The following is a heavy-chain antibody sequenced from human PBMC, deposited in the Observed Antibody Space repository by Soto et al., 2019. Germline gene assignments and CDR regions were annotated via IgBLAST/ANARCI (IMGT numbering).Heavy chain of an antibody. CDR1: GFTFSSYA. D-gene: IGHD1-1*01. Sequence: PGGSLRLSCSASGFTFSSYAMHWVRQAPGKGLEYVSAISSNGGSTYYADSVKGRFTISRDNSKNTLYLQMSSLRAEDTAVYYCVPESTDTYFDYWGQGTLVTVSS. CDR3: VPESTDTYFDY. CDR2: ISSNGGST. V-gene: IGHV3-64D*08. J-gene: IGHJ4*02.